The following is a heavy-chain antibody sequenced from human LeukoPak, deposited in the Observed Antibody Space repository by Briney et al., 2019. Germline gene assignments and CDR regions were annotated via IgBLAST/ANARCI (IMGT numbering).Heavy chain of an antibody. Sequence: SETLSLTCTVSGGSISNYYWIWIRHPPGKGLEWIGHISYSGSTNYNPSLKSRVTISVDTSKNQFPLKVTSVTAADTAVYYCARGHDGVVGWFAPWGRGTLVTVSS. J-gene: IGHJ5*02. D-gene: IGHD2-15*01. CDR3: ARGHDGVVGWFAP. CDR2: ISYSGST. CDR1: GGSISNYY. V-gene: IGHV4-59*01.